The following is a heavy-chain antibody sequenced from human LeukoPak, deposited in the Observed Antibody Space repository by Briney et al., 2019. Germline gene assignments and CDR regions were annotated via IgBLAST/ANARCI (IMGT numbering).Heavy chain of an antibody. V-gene: IGHV3-23*01. CDR2: FSGTVGST. J-gene: IGHJ4*02. Sequence: GGSLRLSCAASGFTFSRYAISWVRQAPGKGLEWASSFSGTVGSTYYADSVKGRFTISRDSYKNTLYLQMNSLRAEDTAVYYRAMGRNAIGGSFDDSWGKGSLVTVSS. CDR1: GFTFSRYA. D-gene: IGHD3-3*02. CDR3: AMGRNAIGGSFDDS.